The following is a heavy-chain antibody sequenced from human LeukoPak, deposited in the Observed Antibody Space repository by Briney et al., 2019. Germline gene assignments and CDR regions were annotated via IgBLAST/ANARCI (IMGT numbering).Heavy chain of an antibody. D-gene: IGHD6-13*01. Sequence: GSLRLSCAASGFTFSSYAMSWVRQAPGKGLEWIGSIHYSGNTYNNPSLKSRVTMSVDTSKNQFFLKVTSVTAADTAVYYCAREIHPAAAEDDWGQGTLVTVSS. CDR3: AREIHPAAAEDD. V-gene: IGHV4-39*07. CDR1: GFTFSSYA. J-gene: IGHJ4*02. CDR2: IHYSGNT.